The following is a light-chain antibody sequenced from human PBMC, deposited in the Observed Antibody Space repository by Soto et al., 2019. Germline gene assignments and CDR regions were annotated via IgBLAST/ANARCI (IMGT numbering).Light chain of an antibody. J-gene: IGKJ2*01. CDR3: QQYNRSPYT. V-gene: IGKV3-20*01. CDR2: GAS. CDR1: QSLTTSH. Sequence: EIVLTQSPGTLSLSPGERATLSCRASQSLTTSHLAWYQQTPGQAPRLLIYGASSRATDIPDRFSGSGSGTDFTLTISRLEPEDFAVYYCQQYNRSPYTFGQGTKLQIK.